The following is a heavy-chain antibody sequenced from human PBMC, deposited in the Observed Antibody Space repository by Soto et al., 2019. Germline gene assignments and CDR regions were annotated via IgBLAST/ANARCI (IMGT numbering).Heavy chain of an antibody. D-gene: IGHD6-19*01. CDR2: ISGYNGNT. CDR1: GYSFTSYD. V-gene: IGHV1-18*04. Sequence: QVQLVQSGGEVTKTGASVKVSCKASGYSFTSYDITWVRQAPGQGLEWMGWISGYNGNTNYAHKFQGRVTMTTDTATNTAYMELRSLRSDDTAVYYCARWKSTGWYSIYYWGQGTLVTVSS. CDR3: ARWKSTGWYSIYY. J-gene: IGHJ4*02.